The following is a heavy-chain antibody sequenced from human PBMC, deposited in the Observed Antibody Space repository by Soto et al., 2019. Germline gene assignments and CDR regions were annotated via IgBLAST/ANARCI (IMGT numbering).Heavy chain of an antibody. CDR3: SRQMFSPDSH. D-gene: IGHD3-10*02. Sequence: EVQLVESGGGLVQPGGSLRLSCAASGFTFSGSAIHWVRQASGKGLEWLGLIRSEANTYATAYGASVTGRFTISRDDSKNTAYLQMNSLKTEDTAIYYCSRQMFSPDSHWGQGTLVTVSS. J-gene: IGHJ4*02. V-gene: IGHV3-73*01. CDR2: IRSEANTYAT. CDR1: GFTFSGSA.